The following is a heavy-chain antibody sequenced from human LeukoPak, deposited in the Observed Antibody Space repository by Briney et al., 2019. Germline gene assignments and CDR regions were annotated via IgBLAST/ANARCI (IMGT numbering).Heavy chain of an antibody. V-gene: IGHV3-23*01. D-gene: IGHD1-26*01. CDR1: GFTLSSYA. CDR3: AGLYGGSYAY. J-gene: IGHJ4*02. Sequence: GGSLRLSCAASGFTLSSYAMTWVRQAPGKGLEWVSTINDSGGTTFYADSVKGRFTISRDNSKNILFLQINSLRAEDTAMYYCAGLYGGSYAYWGQGIPVTVSS. CDR2: INDSGGTT.